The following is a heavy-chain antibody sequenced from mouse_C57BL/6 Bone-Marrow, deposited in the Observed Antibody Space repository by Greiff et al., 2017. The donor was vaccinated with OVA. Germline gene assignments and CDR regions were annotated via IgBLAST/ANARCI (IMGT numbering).Heavy chain of an antibody. J-gene: IGHJ2*01. D-gene: IGHD1-1*01. Sequence: EVQLQQSGAELVRPGASVKLSCTASGFNIKDDYMHWVKQRPEQGLEWIGWIDPENGDTEYASKFQGKATITADTSSNTAYLQLSSLTSEDTAVYYCTITTVVATWDYWGQGTTLTVSS. CDR3: TITTVVATWDY. CDR2: IDPENGDT. CDR1: GFNIKDDY. V-gene: IGHV14-4*01.